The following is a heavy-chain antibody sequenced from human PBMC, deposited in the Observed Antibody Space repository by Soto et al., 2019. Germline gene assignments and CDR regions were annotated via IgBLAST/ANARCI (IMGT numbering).Heavy chain of an antibody. CDR1: DYTFTNYG. V-gene: IGHV1-18*01. CDR3: ARAHYYDSSGYYPNFDY. D-gene: IGHD3-22*01. J-gene: IGHJ4*02. CDR2: ISAYNGNT. Sequence: ASVKVSCKASDYTFTNYGISWVRQAPGQGLEWMGWISAYNGNTNYAQKFQGRVTMTRNTSISTAYMELSSLRSEDTAVYYCARAHYYDSSGYYPNFDYWGQGTLVTVSS.